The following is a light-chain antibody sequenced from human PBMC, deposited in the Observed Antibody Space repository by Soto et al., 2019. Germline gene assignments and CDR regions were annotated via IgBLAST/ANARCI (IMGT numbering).Light chain of an antibody. CDR3: KQYGSSPVT. J-gene: IGKJ5*01. Sequence: EIVLPQSQDTLSLSPGESSTLSWRERRSVSSNHLARSRQNPGQANRLLIYGASSRATGIPDTFSGSGSGTEFTLTLTRLEPEDFAVYYCKQYGSSPVTFGYGKRLEIK. CDR2: GAS. CDR1: RSVSSNH. V-gene: IGKV3-20*01.